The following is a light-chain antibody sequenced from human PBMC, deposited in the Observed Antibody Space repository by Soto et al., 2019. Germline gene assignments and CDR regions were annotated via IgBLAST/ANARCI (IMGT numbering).Light chain of an antibody. CDR1: SSDVGVYNY. V-gene: IGLV2-14*01. CDR2: EVS. J-gene: IGLJ2*01. CDR3: SSYTSSSTRV. Sequence: QSALTQPASVSGSPGQSSTISCTGTSSDVGVYNYVSWYQQHPGKDPKLMIYEVSNRPSGVSNRFSGSKAGNTASLTISGLQAEDVAEYYCSSYTSSSTRVFGGGTKLTVL.